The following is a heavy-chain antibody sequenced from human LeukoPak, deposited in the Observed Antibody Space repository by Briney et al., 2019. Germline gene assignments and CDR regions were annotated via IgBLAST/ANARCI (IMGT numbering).Heavy chain of an antibody. CDR1: GGTFSSYT. J-gene: IGHJ5*02. V-gene: IGHV1-69*13. CDR2: IVPIFGTS. CDR3: ARGGYSSPRSWFDP. Sequence: SVKVSCKASGGTFSSYTINWVRQAPGQGLEWMGGIVPIFGTSNYAQKFQGRVTITADESTSTAYMELSSLRSDDTAVYYCARGGYSSPRSWFDPWGQGTLVTVSS. D-gene: IGHD6-13*01.